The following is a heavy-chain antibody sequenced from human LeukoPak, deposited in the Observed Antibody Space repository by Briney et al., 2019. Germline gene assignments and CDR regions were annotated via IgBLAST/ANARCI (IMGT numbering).Heavy chain of an antibody. D-gene: IGHD6-19*01. CDR2: INHSGST. J-gene: IGHJ4*02. CDR3: ARGGWLGY. V-gene: IGHV4-34*01. CDR1: GGSFSGYY. Sequence: SGTLSLTCAVYGGSFSGYYWSWIRQPPGKGLEWIGEINHSGSTNYNPSLKSRVTISVDTSKNQFSLKLSSVTAADTAVYYCARGGWLGYWGQGTLVTVSS.